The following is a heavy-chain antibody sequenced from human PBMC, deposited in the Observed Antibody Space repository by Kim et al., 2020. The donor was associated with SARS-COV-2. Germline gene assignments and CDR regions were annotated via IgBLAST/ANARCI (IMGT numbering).Heavy chain of an antibody. CDR2: ISTNGGST. CDR3: VKRHSTTWSFYYFDY. CDR1: GFTFSSYA. Sequence: GGSLRLSCSASGFTFSSYAMHWVRQAPGKGLEYVSGISTNGGSTYYADSVKGRFTISRDNSKNTLYLQMSTLRAEDTAVYYCVKRHSTTWSFYYFDYWGQGTLVTVSS. J-gene: IGHJ4*02. V-gene: IGHV3-64D*06. D-gene: IGHD6-13*01.